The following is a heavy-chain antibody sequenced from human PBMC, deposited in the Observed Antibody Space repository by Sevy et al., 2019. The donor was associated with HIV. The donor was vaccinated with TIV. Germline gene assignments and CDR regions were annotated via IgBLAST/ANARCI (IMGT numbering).Heavy chain of an antibody. D-gene: IGHD5-18*01. CDR1: GFTFSGSS. V-gene: IGHV3-73*01. Sequence: GGSLRLSCAASGFTFSGSSMHWVRQASGKGLEWVGRIRNKANNYATAYTASVKGRFTISRDDSKNTAYLQMNSLKTEDTAVYYCTARGYSYEMRPYYFDYWCQGTLVTVSS. CDR2: IRNKANNYAT. CDR3: TARGYSYEMRPYYFDY. J-gene: IGHJ4*02.